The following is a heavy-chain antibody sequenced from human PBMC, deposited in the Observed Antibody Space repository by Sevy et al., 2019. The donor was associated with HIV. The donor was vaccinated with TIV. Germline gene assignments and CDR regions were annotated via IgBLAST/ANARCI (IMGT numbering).Heavy chain of an antibody. J-gene: IGHJ4*02. CDR2: MNPNSGNT. CDR3: ARGGFPSGDTDY. Sequence: ASVKVSCKASGYTFTSYDINWVRQATGQGLEWMGWMNPNSGNTGYAQKFQGRVTMTRKTSISTAYMELSSLRSEDTAVYYCARGGFPSGDTDYWGQGTLVTVSS. CDR1: GYTFTSYD. D-gene: IGHD2-15*01. V-gene: IGHV1-8*01.